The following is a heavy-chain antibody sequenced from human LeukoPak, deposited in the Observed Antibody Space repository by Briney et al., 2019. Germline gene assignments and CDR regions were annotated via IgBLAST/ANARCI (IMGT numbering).Heavy chain of an antibody. J-gene: IGHJ5*02. V-gene: IGHV1-8*01. D-gene: IGHD3-10*01. CDR3: ARVPWGVEFDP. Sequence: ASVKVSCKASGYTFTSYEINWVRQATGQGIEWMGWMNPNSGNTGYAQKFQGRVTMTRNTSISTAYMELSSLRSEDTAVYYCARVPWGVEFDPWGQGTLVTVSS. CDR1: GYTFTSYE. CDR2: MNPNSGNT.